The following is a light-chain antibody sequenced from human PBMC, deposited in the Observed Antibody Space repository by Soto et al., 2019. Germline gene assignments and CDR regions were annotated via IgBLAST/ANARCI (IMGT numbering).Light chain of an antibody. J-gene: IGKJ4*01. CDR3: QQANSFTLT. V-gene: IGKV1-6*01. CDR1: QGIRND. CDR2: AAS. Sequence: AIQMTQSPSSLSSSLGDRVTITCRASQGIRNDLGWYQQKPGKAPKLLIYAASSLQSGVPSRFSGSGSGTDVTLTISSLQKEDVATYYCQQANSFTLTFGGGTKVDIK.